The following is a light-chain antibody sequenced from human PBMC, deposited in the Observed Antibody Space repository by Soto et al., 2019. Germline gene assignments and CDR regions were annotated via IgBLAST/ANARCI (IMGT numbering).Light chain of an antibody. V-gene: IGKV1-39*01. J-gene: IGKJ1*01. Sequence: DIQITHPPCALSGPGEDRVPSTSRASQSISTHLTWYQQKPGKAPKLLIFAASSLQSGVPSRFSGSRSGTDFTLTISSLQPEDFATYYCQQSYSSPPTFGQGTKVDIK. CDR1: QSISTH. CDR3: QQSYSSPPT. CDR2: AAS.